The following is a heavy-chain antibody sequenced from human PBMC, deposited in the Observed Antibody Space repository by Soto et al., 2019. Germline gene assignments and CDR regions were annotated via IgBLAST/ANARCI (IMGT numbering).Heavy chain of an antibody. D-gene: IGHD3-10*01. V-gene: IGHV4-30-2*05. CDR2: IYHSGST. J-gene: IGHJ3*02. Sequence: SETLSLTCAVSGGSISSGGYSWSWIRQPPGKGLEWIGYIYHSGSTYYNPSLKSRVTISVDTSKNQFSLKLSSVTAADTAVYYCARVGSGDSHNAFDSWGQGKMVTVSS. CDR1: GGSISSGGYS. CDR3: ARVGSGDSHNAFDS.